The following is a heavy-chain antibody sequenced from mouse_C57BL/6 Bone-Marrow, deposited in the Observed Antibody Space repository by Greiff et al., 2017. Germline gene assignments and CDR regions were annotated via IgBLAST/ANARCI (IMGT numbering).Heavy chain of an antibody. CDR3: ETIYGNYEGFAY. CDR2: ISDGGSYT. D-gene: IGHD2-1*01. Sequence: DVMLVESGGGLVKPGGSLKLSCAASGFTFSSYAMSWVRQTPEKRLEWVATISDGGSYTYYPDNVKGRFTISRDNAKNNLYLQMSHLKSEDTAMYYCETIYGNYEGFAYWGQGTLVTVSA. J-gene: IGHJ3*01. V-gene: IGHV5-4*03. CDR1: GFTFSSYA.